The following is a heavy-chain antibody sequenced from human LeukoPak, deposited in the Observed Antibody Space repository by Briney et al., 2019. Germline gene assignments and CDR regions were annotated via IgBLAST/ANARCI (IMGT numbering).Heavy chain of an antibody. CDR1: GGSISSSYYY. Sequence: SETLSLTCTVSGGSISSSYYYWGWIRQPPGKGLEWIGSIYYSGSTNYNPSLKSRVTISVDTSENQFSLRLSSVTATDTAVYYCVRRGQRLNPGLYYFDYWGQGTLVTVSS. CDR3: VRRGQRLNPGLYYFDY. V-gene: IGHV4-39*01. CDR2: IYYSGST. D-gene: IGHD6-25*01. J-gene: IGHJ4*02.